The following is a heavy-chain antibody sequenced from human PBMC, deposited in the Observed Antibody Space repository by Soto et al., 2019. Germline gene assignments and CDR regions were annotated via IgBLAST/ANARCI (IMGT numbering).Heavy chain of an antibody. CDR3: ASHSYASRFLAFSNRFDP. Sequence: QLQLQESGPGLVKPSETLSLTCTVSGGSISSSSYYWGWIRQPPGKGLEWIGSIYYSGSTYYNPYLKSRVTKSVHTSKNQQPLKLSSVTAADTAVYYCASHSYASRFLAFSNRFDPWGQGTLVTFSS. CDR1: GGSISSSSYY. V-gene: IGHV4-39*01. D-gene: IGHD3-3*01. CDR2: IYYSGST. J-gene: IGHJ5*02.